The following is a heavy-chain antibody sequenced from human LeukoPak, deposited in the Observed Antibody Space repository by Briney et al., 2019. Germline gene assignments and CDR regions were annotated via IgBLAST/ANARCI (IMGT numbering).Heavy chain of an antibody. V-gene: IGHV4-30-4*07. CDR3: ARAPYPSTAGLYFDL. D-gene: IGHD2-21*02. CDR2: IYYSGST. Sequence: PSQTLSLTCAVSGGSISSGGYSWSWIRQPPGKGLEWIGYIYYSGSTYYNPSLKSRVTISVDTSKNQFSLKLSSVTVADTAVYYCARAPYPSTAGLYFDLWGRGTLVTVSS. CDR1: GGSISSGGYS. J-gene: IGHJ2*01.